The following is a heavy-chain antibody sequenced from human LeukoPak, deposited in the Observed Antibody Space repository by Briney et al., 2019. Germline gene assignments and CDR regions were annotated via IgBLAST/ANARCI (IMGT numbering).Heavy chain of an antibody. CDR2: IYNSGST. D-gene: IGHD1-26*01. CDR3: ARNSSGNYCDY. J-gene: IGHJ4*02. CDR1: GNSISNTYY. Sequence: PSETLSLTCAVSGNSISNTYYWGWTRQPPGKELEWIGSIYNSGSTHYNPSLKSRVTISVDTSKNQFSLKLSSVTAADTAVYYCARNSSGNYCDYCGQGTLVTVSS. V-gene: IGHV4-38-2*01.